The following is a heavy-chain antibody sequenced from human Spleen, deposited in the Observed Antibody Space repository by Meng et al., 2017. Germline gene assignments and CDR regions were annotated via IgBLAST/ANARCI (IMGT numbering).Heavy chain of an antibody. CDR1: GFTFSSYA. J-gene: IGHJ2*01. CDR2: ISGSGGIT. D-gene: IGHD6-19*01. CDR3: ARGGSSGWYLWYFDL. V-gene: IGHV3-23*01. Sequence: GESLKISCAASGFTFSSYAMSWVRQAPGKGLEWVSGISGSGGITYYADSVKGRFSISRDNSKNTLYLQMNSLRAEDTAVYYCARGGSSGWYLWYFDLWGRGTLVTVSS.